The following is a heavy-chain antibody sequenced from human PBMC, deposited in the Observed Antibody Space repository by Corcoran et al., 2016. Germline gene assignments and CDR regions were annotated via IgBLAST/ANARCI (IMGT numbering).Heavy chain of an antibody. Sequence: QVQLVQSGAEVKKPGSSVKVSCKASGGTFSSYAISWVRQAPGQGLEWMGGIIPIFGTANYTQKFQGRVTITADKSTSTAYMELSSLRSEDTAVYYCARDSLTGSHPYDAFDIWGQGTMVTVSS. CDR2: IIPIFGTA. J-gene: IGHJ3*02. CDR3: ARDSLTGSHPYDAFDI. V-gene: IGHV1-69*06. CDR1: GGTFSSYA. D-gene: IGHD3-9*01.